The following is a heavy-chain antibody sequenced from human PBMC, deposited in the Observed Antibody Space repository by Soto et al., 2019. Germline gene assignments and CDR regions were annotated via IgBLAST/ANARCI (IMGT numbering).Heavy chain of an antibody. D-gene: IGHD3-22*01. CDR3: ARSPSLTTFDY. Sequence: EVQLVESGGGLVQPGGSQRLSCAAYGFTFSNYWMTWVRQAPGKGLEWVANIKQDGSEKYYVDSVKGRFTISRDNAKNALYLKMNSLSAEDTAVYYCARSPSLTTFDYWGQGTLVTVSS. J-gene: IGHJ4*02. V-gene: IGHV3-7*01. CDR2: IKQDGSEK. CDR1: GFTFSNYW.